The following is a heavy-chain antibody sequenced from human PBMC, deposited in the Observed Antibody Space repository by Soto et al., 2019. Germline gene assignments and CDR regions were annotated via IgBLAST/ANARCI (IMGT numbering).Heavy chain of an antibody. CDR1: GFTFSFYS. CDR3: ARDGWFYY. Sequence: GGSLRLSCAASGFTFSFYSMNWVRQAPGKGLEWVSSITSSSSYIYYADSVRGRFTISRDNSKNSLYLQMNSLRAEDTAVYYCARDGWFYYWGQGTLVTVS. J-gene: IGHJ4*02. D-gene: IGHD6-19*01. V-gene: IGHV3-21*01. CDR2: ITSSSSYI.